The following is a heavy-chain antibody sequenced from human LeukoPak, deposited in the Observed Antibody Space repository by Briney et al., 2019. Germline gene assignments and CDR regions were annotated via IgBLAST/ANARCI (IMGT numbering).Heavy chain of an antibody. CDR3: ARDLGLDY. V-gene: IGHV3-48*01. CDR2: ISSSSSSI. J-gene: IGHJ4*02. CDR1: GFTFSSYS. Sequence: PGGSLRLSCAASGFTFSSYSMDWVRQAPGKGLERVSYISSSSSSIYYADSVKGRLTISRDNAKNSLYLQMNSLRAEDTAVYYCARDLGLDYWGQGTLVTVSS. D-gene: IGHD1-26*01.